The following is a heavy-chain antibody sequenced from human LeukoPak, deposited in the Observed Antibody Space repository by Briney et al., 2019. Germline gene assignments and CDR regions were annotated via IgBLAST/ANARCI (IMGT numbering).Heavy chain of an antibody. Sequence: SETQSLTCAVYGGSFSGYYWSWIRQPPGKGLEWIGEINHSGSTNYNPSLKSRVTISVDTSKNQFSLKLSSVTAADTAVYYCALKRYYYDSSGHRSPFDPWGQGTLVTVSS. CDR2: INHSGST. V-gene: IGHV4-34*01. D-gene: IGHD3-22*01. CDR3: ALKRYYYDSSGHRSPFDP. J-gene: IGHJ5*02. CDR1: GGSFSGYY.